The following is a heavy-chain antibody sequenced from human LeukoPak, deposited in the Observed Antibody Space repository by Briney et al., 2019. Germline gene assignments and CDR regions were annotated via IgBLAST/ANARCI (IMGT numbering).Heavy chain of an antibody. CDR1: GYTFPRYW. CDR2: VYPGASDT. CDR3: ARHFYYDSRTYYKDYYYYYMDV. D-gene: IGHD3-10*01. V-gene: IGHV5-51*01. J-gene: IGHJ6*03. Sequence: GESLKISCKGSGYTFPRYWIGWVRQMPGKGLEWMGIVYPGASDTIYSPSFQGQVTISADRFIDTAYLQWSSLKASDTAMYYCARHFYYDSRTYYKDYYYYYMDVWGEGTSVTVTS.